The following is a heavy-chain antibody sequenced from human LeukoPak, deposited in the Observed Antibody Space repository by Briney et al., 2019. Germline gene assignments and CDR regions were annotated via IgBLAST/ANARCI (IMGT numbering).Heavy chain of an antibody. J-gene: IGHJ6*04. CDR1: GYTFTSYY. V-gene: IGHV1-46*01. CDR2: INPSGGST. Sequence: ASVKASCKASGYTFTSYYMHWVRQAPGQGLEWMGIINPSGGSTSYAQKFQGRVTMTRDTSTSTVYMELSSLRSEDTAVYYCARGMVRGVIIKPYYYYGMDVWGKGTTVTVSS. CDR3: ARGMVRGVIIKPYYYYGMDV. D-gene: IGHD3-10*01.